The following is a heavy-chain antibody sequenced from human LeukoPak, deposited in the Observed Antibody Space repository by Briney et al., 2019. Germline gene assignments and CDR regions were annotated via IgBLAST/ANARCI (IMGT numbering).Heavy chain of an antibody. CDR2: IYTSGST. V-gene: IGHV4-4*07. CDR1: GGSISSYY. CDR3: ARDLNIYDSSGRLDY. Sequence: SETLSLTCTVSGGSISSYYWSWIRQPAGKGLEWIGRIYTSGSTYYNPSLKSRVTMSVDTSKNQFSLKLSSVTAADTAVYYCARDLNIYDSSGRLDYWGQGTLVTVSS. D-gene: IGHD3-22*01. J-gene: IGHJ4*02.